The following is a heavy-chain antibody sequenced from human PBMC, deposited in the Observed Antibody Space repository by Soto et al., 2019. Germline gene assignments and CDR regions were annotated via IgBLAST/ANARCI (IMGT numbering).Heavy chain of an antibody. V-gene: IGHV3-23*01. J-gene: IGHJ4*02. D-gene: IGHD4-17*01. CDR3: GGTRTTVTDDDY. Sequence: EVQLLESGGGLVQPGGSLRLSCAASGFTFSSYSMSWVRQAPGKGLEWVSAISGSGGSTYYADSVKGRFTISRDNSKNTLYLQMNSLRAEDTAVYYCGGTRTTVTDDDYWGQGTLVTVSS. CDR2: ISGSGGST. CDR1: GFTFSSYS.